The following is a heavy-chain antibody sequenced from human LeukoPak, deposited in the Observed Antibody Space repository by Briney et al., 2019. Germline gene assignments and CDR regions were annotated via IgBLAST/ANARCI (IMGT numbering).Heavy chain of an antibody. J-gene: IGHJ4*02. CDR2: IRGSGGST. CDR3: AKSQDGGRLFHFDY. D-gene: IGHD1-26*01. V-gene: IGHV3-23*01. CDR1: GFTFSSYA. Sequence: GGSLRLSCAASGFTFSSYAMSWVRQAPGKGLEWVSVIRGSGGSTYSADSVKGRFTISRDNSKNTLYLQMNSLRAEDTAVYFCAKSQDGGRLFHFDYWGQGTLVTVSS.